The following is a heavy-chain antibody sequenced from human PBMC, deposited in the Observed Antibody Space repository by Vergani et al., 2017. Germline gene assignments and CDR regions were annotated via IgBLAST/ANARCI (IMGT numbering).Heavy chain of an antibody. J-gene: IGHJ3*02. CDR3: AREDLGYCSGGSCPRGAFDI. Sequence: QVQLVQSGAEVKKPGSSVKVSCKASGGTFSSYAISWVRQAPGQGLEWMGGIIPIFGTANYAQKFQGRVTITADESTSTAYMELSSLRSEDTAVYYCAREDLGYCSGGSCPRGAFDIWGQGTMVTGSS. CDR2: IIPIFGTA. V-gene: IGHV1-69*01. CDR1: GGTFSSYA. D-gene: IGHD2-15*01.